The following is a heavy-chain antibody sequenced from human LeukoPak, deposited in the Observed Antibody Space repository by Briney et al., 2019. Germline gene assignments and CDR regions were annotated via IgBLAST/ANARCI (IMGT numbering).Heavy chain of an antibody. Sequence: GGSLRLSCAASGFTFSSYEMNWVRQAPGKGLEWISHISSSGSSIQHADSVKGRFTISRDNAKNSLYLQMNSLRAEDTAVYYCATKVAGTSHFSYWGQGTLVTVSS. J-gene: IGHJ4*02. CDR3: ATKVAGTSHFSY. V-gene: IGHV3-48*03. CDR1: GFTFSSYE. CDR2: ISSSGSSI. D-gene: IGHD6-19*01.